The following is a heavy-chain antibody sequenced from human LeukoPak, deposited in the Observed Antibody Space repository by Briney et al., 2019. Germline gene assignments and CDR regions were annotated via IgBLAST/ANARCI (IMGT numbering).Heavy chain of an antibody. CDR3: ARVSDGYNLFDY. V-gene: IGHV4-38-2*02. CDR2: IYHSGST. D-gene: IGHD5-24*01. CDR1: GESISGFY. Sequence: SETLSLTCTVSGESISGFYWTWIRQPPGKGLEWIGSIYHSGSTYYNPSLKSRVTISVDTSKNQFSLKLSSVTAADTAVYYCARVSDGYNLFDYWGQGTLVTVSS. J-gene: IGHJ4*02.